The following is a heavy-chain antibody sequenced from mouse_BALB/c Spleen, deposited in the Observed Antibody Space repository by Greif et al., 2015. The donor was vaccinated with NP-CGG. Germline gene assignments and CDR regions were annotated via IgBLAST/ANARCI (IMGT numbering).Heavy chain of an antibody. CDR2: INPSTGYT. Sequence: QVQLQQSGAELAKPGASVKMPCKASGYTFTSYWMHWVKQRPGQGLEWIGYINPSTGYTEYNQKFKDKATLTADKSSSTAYMQLSSLTSEDSAVYYCARSYRYENWYWGQGTTLTVSS. CDR3: ARSYRYENWY. V-gene: IGHV1-7*01. CDR1: GYTFTSYW. D-gene: IGHD2-14*01. J-gene: IGHJ2*01.